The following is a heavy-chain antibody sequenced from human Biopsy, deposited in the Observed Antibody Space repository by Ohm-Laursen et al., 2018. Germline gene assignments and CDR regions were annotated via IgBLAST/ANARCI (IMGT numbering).Heavy chain of an antibody. V-gene: IGHV4-34*01. D-gene: IGHD3-16*01. Sequence: GTLSLTWAVSGGSFSGYYWTWIRQAPGKGLEWIAEINHIGNTNYNPSLKSRVTISIDASKNQFSLKLTSVTAADTTVYYCVRHALRLGPKKNWFDTWGQGTLVTVSS. CDR1: GGSFSGYY. CDR2: INHIGNT. J-gene: IGHJ5*02. CDR3: VRHALRLGPKKNWFDT.